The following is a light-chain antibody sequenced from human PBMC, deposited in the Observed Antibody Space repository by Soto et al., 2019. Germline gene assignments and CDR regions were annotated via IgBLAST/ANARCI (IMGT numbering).Light chain of an antibody. CDR1: SSDVGGYNY. J-gene: IGLJ1*01. V-gene: IGLV2-14*01. Sequence: QSALTQPASVSGSPGQSITISCTGTSSDVGGYNYVSWYQQHPVKAHKLMIYDVTNRPSGVSDRFSGSKSGNTASLTISGLQAEDEADYYCSSYTSSSTPYVFGTGTKVTVL. CDR3: SSYTSSSTPYV. CDR2: DVT.